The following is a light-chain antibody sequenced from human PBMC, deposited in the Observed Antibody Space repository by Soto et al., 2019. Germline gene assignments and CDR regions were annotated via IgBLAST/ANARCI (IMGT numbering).Light chain of an antibody. CDR3: APSNIYTLSL. CDR1: QSVSSY. Sequence: IPLPQFLSTLPLSPRERATLSCRASQSVSSYLAWYQQKPGQAPRLLIYDASNRATGIPARFSGSGSGTDFTLTISSLEPEDFFFNDTAPSNIYTLSLFG. V-gene: IGKV3-11*01. J-gene: IGKJ4*01. CDR2: DAS.